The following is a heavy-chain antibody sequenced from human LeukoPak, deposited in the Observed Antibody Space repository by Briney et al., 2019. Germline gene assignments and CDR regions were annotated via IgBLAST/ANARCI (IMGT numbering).Heavy chain of an antibody. D-gene: IGHD3-10*01. CDR2: IYPGDSDT. Sequence: GESLKISCKGSGYSFTSYWIGWVRQMPGKGLEWMGIIYPGDSDTRYSPSFQGQVTISADKSISTAYLQWSSLKASGTAMYYCAREAGGSGSYYYGMDVWGQGTTVTVSS. J-gene: IGHJ6*02. CDR1: GYSFTSYW. V-gene: IGHV5-51*01. CDR3: AREAGGSGSYYYGMDV.